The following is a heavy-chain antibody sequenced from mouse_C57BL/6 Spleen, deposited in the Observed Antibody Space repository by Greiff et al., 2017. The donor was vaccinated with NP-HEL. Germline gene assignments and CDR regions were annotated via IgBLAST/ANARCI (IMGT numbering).Heavy chain of an antibody. CDR1: GYTFTSYW. J-gene: IGHJ1*03. CDR3: ARGGVYYGSSYWYFDV. Sequence: QVQLQQPGAELVKPGASVKLSCKASGYTFTSYWMHWVKQRPGQGLEWIGMIHPNSGSTNYNEKFKSKATLTVDKSSSTAYMQLSSLTSEDSAVYYCARGGVYYGSSYWYFDVWGTRTTVTVSS. V-gene: IGHV1-64*01. CDR2: IHPNSGST. D-gene: IGHD1-1*01.